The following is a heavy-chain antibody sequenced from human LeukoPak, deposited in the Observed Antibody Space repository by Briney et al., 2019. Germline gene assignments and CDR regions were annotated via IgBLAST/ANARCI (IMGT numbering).Heavy chain of an antibody. D-gene: IGHD6-13*01. J-gene: IGHJ4*02. CDR1: GYTFSIYN. CDR3: ARDGVAATGLDY. Sequence: GASVKVSCKASGYTFSIYNMHWVRQAPGQGLEWMGIINPSGSSASDAQKFQGRLTMTRDTSTSTLYMELSSLRSQDTAVYYCARDGVAATGLDYWGQGTLVTVSS. CDR2: INPSGSSA. V-gene: IGHV1-46*01.